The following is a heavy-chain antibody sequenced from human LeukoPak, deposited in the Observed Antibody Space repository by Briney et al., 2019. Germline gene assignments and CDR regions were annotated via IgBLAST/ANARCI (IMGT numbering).Heavy chain of an antibody. CDR2: MNPNSGNT. V-gene: IGHV1-8*01. CDR1: GYTFTSYD. J-gene: IGHJ5*02. D-gene: IGHD6-13*01. Sequence: ASVKVSCKASGYTFTSYDINWVRQATGQGLEWMGWMNPNSGNTGYAQKFQGRVTMTRNTSISTAYMELSSLRSEDTAVYYCARGVQQLGTGWFDPWGQGTLVTVSS. CDR3: ARGVQQLGTGWFDP.